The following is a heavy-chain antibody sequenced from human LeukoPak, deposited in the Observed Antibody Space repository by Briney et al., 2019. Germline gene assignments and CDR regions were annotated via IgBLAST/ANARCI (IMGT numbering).Heavy chain of an antibody. D-gene: IGHD3-22*01. CDR1: GFTFSSYA. Sequence: GGSLRLSCAASGFTFSSYAMHWVRQAPGKGLEWVAVISYDGSNKYHADSVKGRFTISRDNSKNTLYLQMNSLRAEDTAVYYCARALTMMVVVITFWGQGTLVTVSS. V-gene: IGHV3-30-3*01. CDR3: ARALTMMVVVITF. CDR2: ISYDGSNK. J-gene: IGHJ4*02.